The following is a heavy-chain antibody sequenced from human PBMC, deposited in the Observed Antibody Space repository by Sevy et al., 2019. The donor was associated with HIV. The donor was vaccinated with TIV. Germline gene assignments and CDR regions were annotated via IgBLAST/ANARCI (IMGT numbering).Heavy chain of an antibody. CDR1: GFSLSTSGVG. Sequence: SGPTLVSPTQTLTLTCTFSGFSLSTSGVGVGWIRQSPGKPLEWLALIYWNDDKRYSPSLKSRLTIAKATSKNQVVLTMTKMDPVDTATYSCAHRDSCSWTGNWFDPWGQGTLVTVSS. CDR3: AHRDSCSWTGNWFDP. D-gene: IGHD6-13*01. V-gene: IGHV2-5*01. J-gene: IGHJ5*02. CDR2: IYWNDDK.